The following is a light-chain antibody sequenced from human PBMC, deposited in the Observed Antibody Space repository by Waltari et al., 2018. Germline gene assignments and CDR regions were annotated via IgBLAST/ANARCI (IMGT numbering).Light chain of an antibody. CDR1: QSITNK. CDR2: GAS. J-gene: IGKJ2*01. V-gene: IGKV3-15*01. Sequence: EIVMTQSPATLSVSPGERATLSCRASQSITNKVAWYQQRPGQAPRLLLPGASTRATGIPSRFSGSGSGTEFTLTISSLQSEDFAVYFCQQYYNWPRTFGQGTKLEIK. CDR3: QQYYNWPRT.